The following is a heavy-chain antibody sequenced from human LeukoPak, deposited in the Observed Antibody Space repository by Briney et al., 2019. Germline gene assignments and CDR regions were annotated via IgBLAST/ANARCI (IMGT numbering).Heavy chain of an antibody. CDR3: ARGVRIAAAGTSPNWFDP. J-gene: IGHJ5*02. CDR1: GYTFTGYY. CDR2: INPNSGGT. D-gene: IGHD6-13*01. V-gene: IGHV1-2*02. Sequence: ASVKVSCKASGYTFTGYYMHWVRQAPGQGLEWMGWINPNSGGTNYAQKFQGRVTMTRDTSISTAYMELSRLRSDDTAVYYCARGVRIAAAGTSPNWFDPWGQGTLVTVSS.